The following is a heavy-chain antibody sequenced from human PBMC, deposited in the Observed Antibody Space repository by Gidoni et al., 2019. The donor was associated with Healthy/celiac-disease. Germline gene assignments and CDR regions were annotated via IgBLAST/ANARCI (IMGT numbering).Heavy chain of an antibody. V-gene: IGHV3-21*01. CDR1: GFTFSSYS. Sequence: EVQLVESGGGLVKPGGSLSLSCAASGFTFSSYSMNWVRQAPGKGLGWVSSISSSSSYIYYADSVKGRFTISRDNAKNSLYLQMNSLRAEDTAVYYCASSSSWYADYWGQGTLVTVSS. D-gene: IGHD6-13*01. CDR3: ASSSSWYADY. J-gene: IGHJ4*02. CDR2: ISSSSSYI.